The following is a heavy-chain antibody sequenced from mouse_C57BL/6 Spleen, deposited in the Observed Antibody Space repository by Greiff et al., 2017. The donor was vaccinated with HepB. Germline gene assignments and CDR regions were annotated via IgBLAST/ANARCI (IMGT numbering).Heavy chain of an antibody. J-gene: IGHJ3*01. V-gene: IGHV1-52*01. CDR2: IDPSDSET. CDR3: ARKGYYGSSPFAY. Sequence: QVQLQQPGAELVRPGSSVKLSCKASGYTFTSYWMHWVKQRPIQGLEWIGNIDPSDSETHYNQKFKDKATLTVDKSSSTAYMQLSSLTSEDSAVYYCARKGYYGSSPFAYWGQGTLVTVSA. D-gene: IGHD1-1*01. CDR1: GYTFTSYW.